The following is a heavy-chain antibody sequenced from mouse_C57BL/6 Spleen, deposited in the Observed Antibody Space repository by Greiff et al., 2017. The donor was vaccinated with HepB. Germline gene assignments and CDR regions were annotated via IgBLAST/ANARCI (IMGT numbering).Heavy chain of an antibody. V-gene: IGHV3-8*01. J-gene: IGHJ2*01. CDR2: ISYSGST. D-gene: IGHD6-5*01. CDR3: ARSAYNELDY. Sequence: EVQLVESGPGLAKPSPTLSLTCSATGYSITSYYWNWIRKFPGNKLEYMGYISYSGSTYNNPSLKSRISITRDTAKNQYYLQLNSVTTEDTATYYCARSAYNELDYWGQGTTLTVSS. CDR1: GYSITSYY.